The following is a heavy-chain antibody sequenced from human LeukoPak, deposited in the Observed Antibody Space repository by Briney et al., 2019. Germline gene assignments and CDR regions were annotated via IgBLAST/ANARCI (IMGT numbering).Heavy chain of an antibody. V-gene: IGHV1-2*02. CDR3: ARVGWVQLWSSYFDY. CDR1: GYTFIGHY. D-gene: IGHD5-18*01. J-gene: IGHJ4*02. CDR2: INPNSGGT. Sequence: ASVKVSCKTSGYTFIGHYMHWVRQAPGQGLEWMGWINPNSGGTNYAQKFQGRVTMTRDTSISTAYMELSRLRSDDTAVYYCARVGWVQLWSSYFDYWGQGTLVTVSS.